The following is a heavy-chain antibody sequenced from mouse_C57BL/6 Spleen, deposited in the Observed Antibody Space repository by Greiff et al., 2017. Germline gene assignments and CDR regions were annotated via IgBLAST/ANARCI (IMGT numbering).Heavy chain of an antibody. J-gene: IGHJ3*01. Sequence: VQLQQSGPELVKPGASVKISCKASGYTFTDYYMNWVKQSHGKSLEWIGDINPNNGGTSYNQKFKGKATLTVDKSSSTAYMELRSLTSEDSAVYYCARGGNYYGSSFAYWGQGTLVTVSA. CDR3: ARGGNYYGSSFAY. CDR1: GYTFTDYY. V-gene: IGHV1-26*01. CDR2: INPNNGGT. D-gene: IGHD1-1*01.